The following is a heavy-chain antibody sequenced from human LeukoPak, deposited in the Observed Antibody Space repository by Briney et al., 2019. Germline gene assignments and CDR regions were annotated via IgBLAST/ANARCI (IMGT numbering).Heavy chain of an antibody. D-gene: IGHD6-19*01. CDR3: ARGWSRYSSGWKYYFDY. CDR1: GGTFSSYV. J-gene: IGHJ4*02. CDR2: IIPIFGSA. Sequence: GASVKVSCKASGGTFSSYVISWVRQVPGQGLEWMGGIIPIFGSANYAQKFQGRVTITADESTSTAYMELSRLRSDDTAVYYCARGWSRYSSGWKYYFDYWGQGTLVTVSS. V-gene: IGHV1-69*13.